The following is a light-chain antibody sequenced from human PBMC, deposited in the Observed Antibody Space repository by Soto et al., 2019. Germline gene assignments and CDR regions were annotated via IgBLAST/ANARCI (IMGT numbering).Light chain of an antibody. V-gene: IGKV1-5*01. Sequence: DIPMTQSPSTLSASVGDRVTITCRASQSISSWVAWYQQKPGKAPKLLIYDASSLERGVPSRFSGSGSGTEFTLTISSLQPDDFATYYCQQYNSQWTFGQGTKVEIK. CDR2: DAS. CDR3: QQYNSQWT. J-gene: IGKJ1*01. CDR1: QSISSW.